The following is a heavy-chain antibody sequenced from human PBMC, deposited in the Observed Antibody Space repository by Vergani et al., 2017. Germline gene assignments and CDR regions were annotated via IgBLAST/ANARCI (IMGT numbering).Heavy chain of an antibody. V-gene: IGHV3-48*01. CDR3: ARQSRDVFCTNGVCPLGY. J-gene: IGHJ4*02. CDR2: ISRSSSTI. CDR1: GSTLSSYA. D-gene: IGHD2-8*01. Sequence: EVQLVESGGGLVKPGGSLRLSCAAPGSTLSSYAMNWVRQAPGKGLEGVSYISRSSSTIYYADSVKDRFTISRDNAKNSLHLQMNNLRAEDTAVYYCARQSRDVFCTNGVCPLGYWGQGALVTVSS.